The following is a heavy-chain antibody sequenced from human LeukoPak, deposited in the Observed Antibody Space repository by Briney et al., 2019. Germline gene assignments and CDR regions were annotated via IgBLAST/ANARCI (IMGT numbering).Heavy chain of an antibody. CDR2: INPNSGGT. V-gene: IGHV1-2*02. Sequence: ASVNVSCKASGYTFTGYYMHWVRQAPGQGLEWMGWINPNSGGTHYAQKFQDRVTMTRDKSISTAYMELSRLRSDDTAVYYCARARGWFSGFDYWGQGTLVTVSS. CDR1: GYTFTGYY. CDR3: ARARGWFSGFDY. D-gene: IGHD6-19*01. J-gene: IGHJ4*02.